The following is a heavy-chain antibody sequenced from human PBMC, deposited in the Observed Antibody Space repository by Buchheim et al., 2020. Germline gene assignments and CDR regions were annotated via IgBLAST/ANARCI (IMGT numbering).Heavy chain of an antibody. CDR1: GFTFSSYG. CDR3: AKDNSEQRVWNRYYYYDGMDV. D-gene: IGHD1-1*01. J-gene: IGHJ6*02. V-gene: IGHV3-30*18. Sequence: QVQLVESGGGVVQPGRSLRLSCAASGFTFSSYGMHWVRQAPGKGLEWVAVISYDGSNKYYADSVKGRFTISRDNSKNTLYLQMNSLRAEDTAVYYCAKDNSEQRVWNRYYYYDGMDVWGQGTT. CDR2: ISYDGSNK.